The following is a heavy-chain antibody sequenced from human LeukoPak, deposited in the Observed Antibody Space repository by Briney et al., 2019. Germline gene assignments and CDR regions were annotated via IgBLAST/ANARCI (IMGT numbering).Heavy chain of an antibody. J-gene: IGHJ5*02. CDR1: GYTFTSYD. D-gene: IGHD3-22*01. CDR2: INPNSGGT. CDR3: ARERARSGYYYVASNWFDP. Sequence: GASVKVSCKASGYTFTSYDINWVRQAPGQGLEWMGWINPNSGGTNYAQKFQGRVTMTRDTSISTAYMELSRLRSDDTAVYYCARERARSGYYYVASNWFDPWGQGTWSPSPQ. V-gene: IGHV1-2*02.